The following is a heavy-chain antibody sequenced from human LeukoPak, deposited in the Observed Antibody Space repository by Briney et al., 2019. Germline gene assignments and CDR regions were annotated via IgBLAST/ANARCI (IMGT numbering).Heavy chain of an antibody. CDR2: ITSTSSYI. Sequence: GGSLRLSCAASGFTFSNAWMSWVRQAPGKGLEWVSSITSTSSYIYYADSVKGRFTISRDNAKNALYLQMNSLRAEDTAVYYCAMPNYWGQGTLVTVSS. CDR1: GFTFSNAW. CDR3: AMPNY. J-gene: IGHJ4*02. V-gene: IGHV3-21*01.